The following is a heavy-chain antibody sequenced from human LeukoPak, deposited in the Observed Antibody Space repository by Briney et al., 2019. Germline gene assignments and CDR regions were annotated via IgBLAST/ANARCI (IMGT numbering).Heavy chain of an antibody. V-gene: IGHV4-59*01. CDR1: GGSISSYY. CDR3: AKGIVDMATSNPFDY. J-gene: IGHJ4*02. CDR2: IFYSGST. D-gene: IGHD5-24*01. Sequence: SETLSLTCTVSGGSISSYYWSWIRQPPGKGLEWIGYIFYSGSTNYNPSLKSRVTISVDTSKNHFSLKLSSVTAADTAVYYCAKGIVDMATSNPFDYWGQGTLVTVSS.